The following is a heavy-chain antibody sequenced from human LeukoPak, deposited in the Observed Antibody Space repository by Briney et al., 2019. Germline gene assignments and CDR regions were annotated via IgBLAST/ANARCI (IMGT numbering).Heavy chain of an antibody. CDR2: IYYSGST. CDR1: GGSISSSSYY. J-gene: IGHJ3*02. D-gene: IGHD3-9*01. Sequence: PSETLSLTCTVSGGSISSSSYYWGWIRQPPGKGLEWIGSIYYSGSTNYNPSLKSRVTISVDTSKNQFSLKLSSVTAADTAVYYCAVEEGYDMNAFDIWGQGTMVTVSS. V-gene: IGHV4-39*07. CDR3: AVEEGYDMNAFDI.